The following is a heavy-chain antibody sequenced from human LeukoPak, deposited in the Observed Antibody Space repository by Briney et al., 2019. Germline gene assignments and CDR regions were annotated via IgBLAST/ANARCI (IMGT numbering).Heavy chain of an antibody. V-gene: IGHV3-30*18. Sequence: GGSLRLSCAASGFTFSSYGMHWVRQAPGKGLEWVAAISYDGSNKYYADSVKGRFTISRDNSKNTLYLQMNSLRAEDTAVYYCAKDSTSDYYYYGMDVWGQGTTVTVSS. CDR1: GFTFSSYG. CDR3: AKDSTSDYYYYGMDV. D-gene: IGHD2-2*01. J-gene: IGHJ6*02. CDR2: ISYDGSNK.